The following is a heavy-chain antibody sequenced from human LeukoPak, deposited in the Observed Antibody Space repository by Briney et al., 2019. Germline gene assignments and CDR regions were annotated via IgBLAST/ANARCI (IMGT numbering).Heavy chain of an antibody. D-gene: IGHD2-15*01. CDR2: ISGSSGST. J-gene: IGHJ4*02. CDR1: GFTFSSYA. CDR3: AKGTGSEAAHFDY. Sequence: GGSLRLSCAASGFTFSSYAMCWVRQAPGKGLEWVSAISGSSGSTYYADSVKGRFTISRDNSKNTLYLQMNSLRAEDTAVYYCAKGTGSEAAHFDYWGQGTLVTVSS. V-gene: IGHV3-23*01.